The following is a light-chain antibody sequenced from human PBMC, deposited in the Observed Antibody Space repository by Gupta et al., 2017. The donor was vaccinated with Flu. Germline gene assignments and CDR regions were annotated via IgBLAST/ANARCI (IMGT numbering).Light chain of an antibody. CDR3: SSDTSSSTFV. CDR2: EVS. CDR1: SIDVGTYNR. V-gene: IGLV2-18*02. Sequence: QPALTQHNSVPGSPGQSVTTPCTGPSIDVGTYNRVSWYQQPPGTAPKLIIYEVSNRPSGVPDRFSGSKSGNTASLTISGLQGEDEADYYCSSDTSSSTFVFGTGTKVTVL. J-gene: IGLJ1*01.